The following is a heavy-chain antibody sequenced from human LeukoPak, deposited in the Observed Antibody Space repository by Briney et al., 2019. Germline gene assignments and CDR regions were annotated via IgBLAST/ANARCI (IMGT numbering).Heavy chain of an antibody. Sequence: ASVKVSCKTSGYPFTANYMHWVRQAPGQGLESMGWINSNSGGTNYAQKFHGRVTMTRDSSIGTAYMELSGLRSDDTAVYYCARDLGGNALDIWGQGTLVTVSS. CDR1: GYPFTANY. CDR3: ARDLGGNALDI. J-gene: IGHJ3*02. CDR2: INSNSGGT. V-gene: IGHV1-2*02. D-gene: IGHD3-16*01.